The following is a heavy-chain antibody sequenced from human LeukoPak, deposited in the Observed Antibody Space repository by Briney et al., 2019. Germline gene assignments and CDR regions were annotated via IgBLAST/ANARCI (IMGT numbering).Heavy chain of an antibody. CDR1: GGSISSGGYY. Sequence: SETLSLTCTVSGGSISSGGYYWTWIRQDPGKGLEGIGYISKTGKTLPNLSLKRRFTIPVDTSKTQFSLKLTFVTAADTAVYFCTRERDYYDNSGYYYSYFDSWGQGTLVTVSS. J-gene: IGHJ4*02. D-gene: IGHD3-22*01. CDR3: TRERDYYDNSGYYYSYFDS. CDR2: ISKTGKT. V-gene: IGHV4-31*03.